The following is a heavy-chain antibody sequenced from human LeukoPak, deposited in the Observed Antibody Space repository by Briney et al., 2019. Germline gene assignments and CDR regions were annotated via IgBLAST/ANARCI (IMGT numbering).Heavy chain of an antibody. V-gene: IGHV3-23*01. Sequence: GGSLRLSCAASGFTFSSYAMHWVRQAPGKGLEWVSSASGSGGSTYYADSVKGRFTISRDNSKNTLYLQMNSLRAEDTAVYYCAKDLGSVVTPPSLDYWGQGTLVTVSS. CDR3: AKDLGSVVTPPSLDY. CDR1: GFTFSSYA. J-gene: IGHJ4*02. D-gene: IGHD4-23*01. CDR2: ASGSGGST.